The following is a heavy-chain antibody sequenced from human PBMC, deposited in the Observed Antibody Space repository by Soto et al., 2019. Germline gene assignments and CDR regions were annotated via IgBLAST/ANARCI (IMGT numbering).Heavy chain of an antibody. CDR3: ARPDVSTYYSPWFQAFDI. CDR1: GGTFSSYA. D-gene: IGHD3-10*01. V-gene: IGHV1-69*13. Sequence: VKVSCKASGGTFSSYAISWVRQAPGQGLEWMGGIIPIFGTANYAQKFQGRVTITADESTSTAYMELSSLRSEDTAVYYCARPDVSTYYSPWFQAFDIWGQGTMVTVSS. CDR2: IIPIFGTA. J-gene: IGHJ3*02.